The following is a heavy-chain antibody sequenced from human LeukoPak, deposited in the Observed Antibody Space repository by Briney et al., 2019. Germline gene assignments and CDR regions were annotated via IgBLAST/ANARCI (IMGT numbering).Heavy chain of an antibody. CDR2: VSYDGSNT. CDR1: GFTFSSYS. J-gene: IGHJ4*02. CDR3: AKLGFDSSGSHTLFDY. V-gene: IGHV3-30-3*02. Sequence: PGGSLRLSCTASGFTFSSYSMHWVRQAPGKGLEWVAVVSYDGSNTFYADSVKGRFTISRDNSKNTLHLQMNSLRAEDTAVYYCAKLGFDSSGSHTLFDYWGQGTQVTVSS. D-gene: IGHD3-22*01.